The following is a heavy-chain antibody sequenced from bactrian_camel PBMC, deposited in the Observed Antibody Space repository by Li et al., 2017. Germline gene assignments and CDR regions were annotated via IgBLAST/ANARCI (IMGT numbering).Heavy chain of an antibody. D-gene: IGHD3*01. CDR2: INTDGRST. CDR1: GFTVSSYD. V-gene: IGHV3S40*01. Sequence: VQLVESGGGLVQPGGSLRLSCAASGFTVSSYDMSWVRQAPGKGLEWVSTINTDGRSTLYADSVKGRFTISQDNDKNTLYLQMNSLKTEDSAVYYCAGGCAQVHGAWMPAAYWGQGTQVTVS. J-gene: IGHJ4*01. CDR3: AGGCAQVHGAWMPAAY.